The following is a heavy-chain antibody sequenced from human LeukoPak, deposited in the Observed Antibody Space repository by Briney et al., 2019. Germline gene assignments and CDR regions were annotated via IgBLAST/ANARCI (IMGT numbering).Heavy chain of an antibody. V-gene: IGHV3-21*01. J-gene: IGHJ4*02. D-gene: IGHD6-19*01. CDR1: GFTFSSYS. CDR3: ARVIAVAGTEDY. CDR2: ISSSSSYI. Sequence: GGSLRLSCAASGFTFSSYSMNGARQAPGKGLEWVSSISSSSSYIYYADSVKGRFTISRDNAKNSLYLQMNSLRAEDTAVYYCARVIAVAGTEDYWGQGTLVTVSS.